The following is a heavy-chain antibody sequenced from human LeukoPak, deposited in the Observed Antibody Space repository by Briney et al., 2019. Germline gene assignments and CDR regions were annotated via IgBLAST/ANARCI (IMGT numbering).Heavy chain of an antibody. V-gene: IGHV4-39*07. CDR2: INHSGST. CDR3: ARSTGHYYDSSGYYSY. J-gene: IGHJ4*02. Sequence: SETLSLTCIVSGGSISGTSYYWGWIRQPPGKGLEWIGEINHSGSTNYNPSLKSRVTISVDTSKNQFSLKLSSVTAADTAVYYCARSTGHYYDSSGYYSYWGQGTLVTVSS. CDR1: GGSISGTSYY. D-gene: IGHD3-22*01.